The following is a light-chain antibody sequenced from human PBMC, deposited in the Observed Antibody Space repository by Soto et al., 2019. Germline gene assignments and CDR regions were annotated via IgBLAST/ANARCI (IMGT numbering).Light chain of an antibody. CDR3: QQYNNWPFT. CDR1: QSVSGY. CDR2: GAS. J-gene: IGKJ3*01. Sequence: EIVLTQSPATLSLSPGEIATLYFRASQSVSGYLAWYQQKPGQAPRLLIYGASTRATGIPARFSGSGSGTEFTLTISSLQSEDFAVYYCQQYNNWPFTFGPGTKVDIK. V-gene: IGKV3-15*01.